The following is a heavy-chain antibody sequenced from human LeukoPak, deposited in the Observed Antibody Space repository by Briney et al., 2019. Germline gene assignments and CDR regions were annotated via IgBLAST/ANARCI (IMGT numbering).Heavy chain of an antibody. CDR2: IYYSGST. J-gene: IGHJ4*02. Sequence: KPSETLSLTCAMYGGSFRGYYWSWIRQPPGKGLEWIGYIYYSGSTNYNPSLKSRVTISVDTSKNQFSLKLSSVTAADTAVYYCARGSDCSGGSCFFDYWGQGTLVTVSS. D-gene: IGHD2-15*01. CDR3: ARGSDCSGGSCFFDY. CDR1: GGSFRGYY. V-gene: IGHV4-59*01.